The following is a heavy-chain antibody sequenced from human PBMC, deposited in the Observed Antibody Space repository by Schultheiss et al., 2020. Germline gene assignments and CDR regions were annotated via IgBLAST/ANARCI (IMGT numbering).Heavy chain of an antibody. V-gene: IGHV1-2*02. Sequence: ASVKVSCMASGYTFTGYYMHWVRQAPGQGLEWMGWINPNSGGTNYAQKFQGRVTMTRDTSISTAYMELSRLRSDDTAVYYCARGVASWGSSSWENWFDPWGQGTLVTVSS. CDR2: INPNSGGT. D-gene: IGHD6-13*01. J-gene: IGHJ5*02. CDR3: ARGVASWGSSSWENWFDP. CDR1: GYTFTGYY.